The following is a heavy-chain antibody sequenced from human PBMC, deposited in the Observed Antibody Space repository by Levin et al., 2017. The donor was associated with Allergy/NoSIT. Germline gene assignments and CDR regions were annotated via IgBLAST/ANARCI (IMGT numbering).Heavy chain of an antibody. CDR1: GGSFSGYY. V-gene: IGHV4-34*01. CDR2: INHSGST. Sequence: SETLSLTCAVYGGSFSGYYGSWIRQPPGKGLEWIGEINHSGSTNYNPSLKSRVTISVDTSKNQFSLKLSSVTAADTAVYYCARGGRYFDWRRWFHHFDYWGQGTLVTVSS. J-gene: IGHJ4*02. CDR3: ARGGRYFDWRRWFHHFDY. D-gene: IGHD3-9*01.